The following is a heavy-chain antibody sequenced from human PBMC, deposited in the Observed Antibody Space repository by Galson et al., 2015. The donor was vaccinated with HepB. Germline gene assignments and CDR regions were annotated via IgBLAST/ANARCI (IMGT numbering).Heavy chain of an antibody. D-gene: IGHD3-10*01. V-gene: IGHV3-23*01. Sequence: SLRLSCAASGFTFSSYAMSWVRQAPGKGLEWVSAISGSGGSTYYADSVKGRFAISRDNSKNTLCLQMNSLRAEDTAVYYCMRTMVRGVHFDYWGQGTLVTVSS. CDR1: GFTFSSYA. J-gene: IGHJ4*02. CDR3: MRTMVRGVHFDY. CDR2: ISGSGGST.